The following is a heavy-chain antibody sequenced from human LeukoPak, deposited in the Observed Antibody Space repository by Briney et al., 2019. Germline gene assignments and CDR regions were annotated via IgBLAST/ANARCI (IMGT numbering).Heavy chain of an antibody. CDR2: VSGNGGTT. J-gene: IGHJ4*02. CDR3: AKAERSGDPIYHFDY. D-gene: IGHD2-21*02. V-gene: IGHV3-23*01. Sequence: GGSLRLSCAASGFTFSSYAMNWVRQAPRKGLGWVSVVSGNGGTTYYADSVKGRFTISRDNSKDTLYLQMNSLRAEDTAVYYCAKAERSGDPIYHFDYWGQGTLVTVSS. CDR1: GFTFSSYA.